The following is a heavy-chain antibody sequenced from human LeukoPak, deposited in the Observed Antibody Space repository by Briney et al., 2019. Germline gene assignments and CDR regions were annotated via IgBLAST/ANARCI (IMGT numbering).Heavy chain of an antibody. J-gene: IGHJ6*02. Sequence: GGSLRLSCAASGFTFSSYAMSWVRQAPGKGLEWVSAISGSGGSTYYADSVKGRFTISRDNAKNSLYLQMNSLRAEDTALYYCAKDGQTSGTFRWADYYYGMDVWGQGTTVTVSS. CDR1: GFTFSSYA. D-gene: IGHD1-1*01. CDR3: AKDGQTSGTFRWADYYYGMDV. CDR2: ISGSGGST. V-gene: IGHV3-23*01.